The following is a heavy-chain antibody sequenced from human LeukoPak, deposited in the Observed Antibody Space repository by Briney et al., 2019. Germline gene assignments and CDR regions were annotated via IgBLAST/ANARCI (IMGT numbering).Heavy chain of an antibody. CDR3: AKQAYDSSGYYYVPKEYFDY. CDR2: ISGSGGST. Sequence: GGSLRLSCAASGFTFSSYAMSWVRQAPGKGLEWVSAISGSGGSTYYADSVKGRFTISRDNSKNTLYLQMNSLRAEDTAVYCCAKQAYDSSGYYYVPKEYFDYWGQGTLVTVSS. V-gene: IGHV3-23*01. CDR1: GFTFSSYA. D-gene: IGHD3-22*01. J-gene: IGHJ4*02.